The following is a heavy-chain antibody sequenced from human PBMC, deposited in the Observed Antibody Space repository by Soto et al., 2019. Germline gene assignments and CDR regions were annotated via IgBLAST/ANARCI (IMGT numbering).Heavy chain of an antibody. Sequence: SETLSLTCTVSGCSISSYYWSWIRQPPGKGLEWIGYVYYSGSTNYNPSLKRRVTISVDTSTNQFSLKLSSVTAADTAVYYCARDSQRDSSGYYPHYYGMDVWGQGTTVTVSS. J-gene: IGHJ6*02. V-gene: IGHV4-59*01. CDR2: VYYSGST. D-gene: IGHD3-22*01. CDR3: ARDSQRDSSGYYPHYYGMDV. CDR1: GCSISSYY.